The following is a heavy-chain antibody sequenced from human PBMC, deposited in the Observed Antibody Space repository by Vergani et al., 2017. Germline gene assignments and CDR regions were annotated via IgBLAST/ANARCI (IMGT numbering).Heavy chain of an antibody. Sequence: EVQLVQSGAEVKKPGESLRISCKGSGYSFTSYWISWVRQMPGKGLEWMGRIDPSDSYTNYSPSFQGHVTISADKSISTAYLQWSSLKASDTAMDYCARSQGGQYCSSTSCYKRNYYYYGMDVWGQGTTVTVSS. CDR3: ARSQGGQYCSSTSCYKRNYYYYGMDV. CDR2: IDPSDSYT. J-gene: IGHJ6*02. D-gene: IGHD2-2*02. V-gene: IGHV5-10-1*03. CDR1: GYSFTSYW.